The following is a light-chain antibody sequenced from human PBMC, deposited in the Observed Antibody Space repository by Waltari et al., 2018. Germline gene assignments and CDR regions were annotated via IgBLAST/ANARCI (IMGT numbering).Light chain of an antibody. Sequence: QSALTQPASVSESPGQSITISCTATSSDVIPYNYVSWYQQHPGTAPKLLIYDVNNRPSGGSDRFSGSKSGNAASLTISRPQAEDEADYYCSSYTASGTLVFGGGTRLTVL. J-gene: IGLJ2*01. CDR3: SSYTASGTLV. CDR2: DVN. CDR1: SSDVIPYNY. V-gene: IGLV2-14*03.